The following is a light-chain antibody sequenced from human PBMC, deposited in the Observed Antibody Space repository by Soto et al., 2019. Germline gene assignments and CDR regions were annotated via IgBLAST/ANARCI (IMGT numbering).Light chain of an antibody. CDR2: DVN. CDR1: TTDVVCYDY. CDR3: SSYTSSAPFYV. V-gene: IGLV2-14*03. J-gene: IGLJ1*01. Sequence: QSVLTQPASVSGSPGQSITISCTGVTTDVVCYDYVSWYQQHPGQAPQLLIYDVNSRPSGISYRFSGSKSGDTASLTISGLQAEDDADYYCSSYTSSAPFYVFGAGTKVTVL.